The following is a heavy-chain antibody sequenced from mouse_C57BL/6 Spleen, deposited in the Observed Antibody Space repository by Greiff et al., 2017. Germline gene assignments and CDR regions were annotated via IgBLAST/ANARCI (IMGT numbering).Heavy chain of an antibody. J-gene: IGHJ4*01. CDR3: ARWVSGRAMDD. CDR2: IDPSDSYT. D-gene: IGHD4-1*01. Sequence: VQLQQPGAELVMPGASVKLSCKASGYSFTSYWMHWVKQRPGQGLEWIGEIDPSDSYTNYNQKFKGKSTLTVDKSSSTAFMQLSSLTSEGSAVYYCARWVSGRAMDDWGQGTSVTVSS. V-gene: IGHV1-69*01. CDR1: GYSFTSYW.